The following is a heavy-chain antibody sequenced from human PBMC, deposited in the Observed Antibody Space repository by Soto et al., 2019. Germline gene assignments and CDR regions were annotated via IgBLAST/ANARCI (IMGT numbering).Heavy chain of an antibody. V-gene: IGHV4-61*01. Sequence: SETLSLTCSVSGGSVRSGSYYWSWIRQPPGKGLEWIGYIYFRGSTEYNPSLKSRVTISVDTSKNQFSLKLSSLTAADTAVYYCARERTGDPTFFDYWGQGTLVTVSS. J-gene: IGHJ4*02. CDR3: ARERTGDPTFFDY. CDR2: IYFRGST. D-gene: IGHD1-1*01. CDR1: GGSVRSGSYY.